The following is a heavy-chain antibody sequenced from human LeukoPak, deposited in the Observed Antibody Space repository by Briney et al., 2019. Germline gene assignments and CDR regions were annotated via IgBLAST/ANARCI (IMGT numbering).Heavy chain of an antibody. CDR2: IYPGDSDT. J-gene: IGHJ4*02. V-gene: IGHV5-51*01. CDR1: GYSFTSYW. D-gene: IGHD2-2*01. Sequence: GESLKISCKGSGYSFTSYWIGWVRQMSGNGLEWMGIIYPGDSDTRYSPSFQGQVTISADKSISTAYLQWSSLKAADTAIYYCARQWGDCSSTSCYSADWGQGTLVTVSS. CDR3: ARQWGDCSSTSCYSAD.